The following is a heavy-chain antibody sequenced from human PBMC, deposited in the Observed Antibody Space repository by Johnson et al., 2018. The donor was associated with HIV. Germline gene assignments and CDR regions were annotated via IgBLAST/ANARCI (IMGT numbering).Heavy chain of an antibody. CDR2: ISGSGGST. V-gene: IGHV3-23*04. D-gene: IGHD3-3*01. CDR3: AKDWSVLEWLSLHAFDI. Sequence: VRLVESGGGLVQPGRSLRLSCAASGFTFSTYAMSWVRQAPGKGLEWVSAISGSGGSTYFADSVTGRFTISRDNSKNTLYLQMNRLRAEDTAVYYCAKDWSVLEWLSLHAFDIWGQGTMVTVSS. CDR1: GFTFSTYA. J-gene: IGHJ3*02.